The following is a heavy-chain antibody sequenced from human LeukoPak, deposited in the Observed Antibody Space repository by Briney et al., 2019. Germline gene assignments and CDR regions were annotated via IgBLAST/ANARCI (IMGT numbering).Heavy chain of an antibody. CDR3: ARDRSGWYFPLDY. CDR2: INPNSGGT. CDR1: GYTFTGYY. V-gene: IGHV1-2*05. Sequence: ASVKVSCKASGYTFTGYYMHWVRQAPGQGLEWMGRINPNSGGTNYAQKFQGRVTMTRDTSISTAYMELSRLRSDDTDVYYCARDRSGWYFPLDYWGQGTLVTVSS. D-gene: IGHD6-19*01. J-gene: IGHJ4*02.